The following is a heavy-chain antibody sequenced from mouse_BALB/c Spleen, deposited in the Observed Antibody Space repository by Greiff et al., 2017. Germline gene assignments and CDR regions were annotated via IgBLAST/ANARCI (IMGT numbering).Heavy chain of an antibody. J-gene: IGHJ1*01. CDR1: GYSFTSYW. V-gene: IGHV1-5*01. D-gene: IGHD1-1*01. Sequence: EVKLQESGTVLARPGASVKMSCKASGYSFTSYWMHWVKQRPGQGLEWIGAIYPGNSDTSYNQKFKGKAKLTAVTSASTAYMELSSLTNEDAAVYYCTRSTVVDHWYFDVWGAGTTVTVSS. CDR3: TRSTVVDHWYFDV. CDR2: IYPGNSDT.